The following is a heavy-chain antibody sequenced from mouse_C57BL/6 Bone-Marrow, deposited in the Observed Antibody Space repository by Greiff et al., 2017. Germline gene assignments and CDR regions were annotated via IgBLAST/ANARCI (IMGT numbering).Heavy chain of an antibody. CDR2: IDPSDSYT. D-gene: IGHD2-1*01. V-gene: IGHV1-50*01. CDR3: ASRGGWYP. CDR1: GYTFTSYW. Sequence: VQLQQSGAELVKPGASVQLSCKASGYTFTSYWMQWVKQRPGQGLEWIGEIDPSDSYTNYNQKFKGKATLTVDTSSSTAYMQLSSLTSEDSAVYYCASRGGWYPWGQGTLVTVSA. J-gene: IGHJ3*01.